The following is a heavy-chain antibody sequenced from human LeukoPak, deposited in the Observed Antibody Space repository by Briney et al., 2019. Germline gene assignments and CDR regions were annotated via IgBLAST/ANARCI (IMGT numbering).Heavy chain of an antibody. Sequence: SETLSLTCTVSGYSMGTYYWSWIRQTPGKRLEWIGNIYYSGSPKYNPSLNSRVTISVDTSRSQFSLELRSLTAADTALYYCARERGSGWYDYWGQGILVTVPS. CDR1: GYSMGTYY. D-gene: IGHD6-19*01. CDR2: IYYSGSP. CDR3: ARERGSGWYDY. J-gene: IGHJ4*02. V-gene: IGHV4-59*01.